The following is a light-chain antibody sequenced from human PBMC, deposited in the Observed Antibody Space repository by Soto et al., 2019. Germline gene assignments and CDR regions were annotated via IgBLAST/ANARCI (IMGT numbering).Light chain of an antibody. J-gene: IGLJ1*01. CDR2: EVS. CDR3: CSYTSSTNYV. Sequence: SAPAQPASVSGSPGQSITISCTGTSSDVSIYNYVSWYQQHPGKAPKLMISEVSNRPSGVSNRFSGAKSGNTASLTISGLQVEDEADYYCCSYTSSTNYVFGAGTKVTVL. V-gene: IGLV2-14*01. CDR1: SSDVSIYNY.